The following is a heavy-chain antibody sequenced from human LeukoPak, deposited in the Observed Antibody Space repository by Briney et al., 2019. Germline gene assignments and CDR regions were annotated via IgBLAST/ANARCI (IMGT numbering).Heavy chain of an antibody. CDR3: ARAVVVVPAAAHFDY. V-gene: IGHV4-30-4*08. CDR1: GGSISSGDYY. Sequence: PSETLSLTCTVSGGSISSGDYYWSWIRQPPGKGLEWIGYIYYSGSTYYNPSLKSRVTISVDTSKNQFSLKLSSVTAADTAVYYCARAVVVVPAAAHFDYWGQGTLVTVSS. D-gene: IGHD2-2*01. CDR2: IYYSGST. J-gene: IGHJ4*02.